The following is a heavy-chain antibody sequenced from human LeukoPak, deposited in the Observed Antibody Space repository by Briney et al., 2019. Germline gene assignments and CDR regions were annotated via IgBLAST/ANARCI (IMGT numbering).Heavy chain of an antibody. J-gene: IGHJ6*03. Sequence: GGSLRLSCAGSGFTFSSYAMSWVRQAPGKGLEWVSAISGSGGSTYYADSVKGGFTIPRDNSKNTLYLQMNSLRAEDTAVYYCAKSSTLYYYYSMDVWGKGTTVTVSS. CDR3: AKSSTLYYYYSMDV. CDR1: GFTFSSYA. V-gene: IGHV3-23*01. CDR2: ISGSGGST.